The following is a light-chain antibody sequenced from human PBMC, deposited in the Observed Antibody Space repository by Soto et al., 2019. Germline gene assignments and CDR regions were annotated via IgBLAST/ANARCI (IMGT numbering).Light chain of an antibody. CDR3: QQYASSPYT. Sequence: EIVLTQSPGTLSLSPGERATLSCRASQSISSSYLAWYQQKPGQAPRLLIYGASRRATGIPDRFSGRESGTEFTLIITTLEPEDSAVYFCQQYASSPYTFGQGTKVEIK. J-gene: IGKJ2*01. CDR1: QSISSSY. V-gene: IGKV3-20*01. CDR2: GAS.